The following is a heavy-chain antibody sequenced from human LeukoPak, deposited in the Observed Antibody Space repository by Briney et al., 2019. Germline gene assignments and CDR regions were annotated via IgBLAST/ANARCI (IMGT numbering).Heavy chain of an antibody. J-gene: IGHJ4*02. V-gene: IGHV3-15*07. CDR3: ARAGTLWFGESRIDY. Sequence: PGGSLRLSCAASGFTFSNAYMNWVRQAPGKGLEWVGRIKPKTDGETTEYAAPVKDRFSISRDDSKSMMYLQMNSLKTEDTAVYYCARAGTLWFGESRIDYWGQGTLVTVSS. CDR1: GFTFSNAY. CDR2: IKPKTDGETT. D-gene: IGHD3-10*01.